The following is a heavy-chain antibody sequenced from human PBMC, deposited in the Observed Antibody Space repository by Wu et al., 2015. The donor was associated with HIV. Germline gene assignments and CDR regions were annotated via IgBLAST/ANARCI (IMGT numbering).Heavy chain of an antibody. V-gene: IGHV1-24*01. Sequence: QVQLVQFGAEVKKPGSSVKVTCKASGDSFTSYAISWVRQAPGQGLEWMGGFDPEDDKTIYAQKFQGRVTMTEDTSTDTAYMELSSLRSEDTAVYYCATIRGSFTQLARYYYYYMDVWGKGTTVTVSS. J-gene: IGHJ6*03. CDR3: ATIRGSFTQLARYYYYYMDV. CDR1: GDSFTSYA. CDR2: FDPEDDKT. D-gene: IGHD6-13*01.